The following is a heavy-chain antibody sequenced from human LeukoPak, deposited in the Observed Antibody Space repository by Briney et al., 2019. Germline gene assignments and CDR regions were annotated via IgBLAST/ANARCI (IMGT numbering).Heavy chain of an antibody. Sequence: KTSETLSLTCTVSGGSISSGDYFWSWIRQPPGKGLEWIGHIYRSGSTYYNPSLKSRVTISVDRSKNQFSLNLSSVTAADTAVYYCARYSSSGAFDIWGQGTMVTVSS. J-gene: IGHJ3*02. D-gene: IGHD6-6*01. V-gene: IGHV4-30-2*01. CDR2: IYRSGST. CDR1: GGSISSGDYF. CDR3: ARYSSSGAFDI.